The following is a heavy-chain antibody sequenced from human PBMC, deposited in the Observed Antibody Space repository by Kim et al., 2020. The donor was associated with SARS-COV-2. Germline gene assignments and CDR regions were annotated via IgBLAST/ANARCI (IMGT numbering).Heavy chain of an antibody. D-gene: IGHD6-13*01. J-gene: IGHJ4*02. CDR3: ARGGGIREVYSSSWYYFDY. Sequence: SVKVSCKASGGTFSSYAISWVRQAPGQGLEWMGGIIPIFGTANYAQKFQGRVTITADESTSTAYMELSSLRSEDTAVYYCARGGGIREVYSSSWYYFDYWGQGTLVTVSS. CDR2: IIPIFGTA. V-gene: IGHV1-69*13. CDR1: GGTFSSYA.